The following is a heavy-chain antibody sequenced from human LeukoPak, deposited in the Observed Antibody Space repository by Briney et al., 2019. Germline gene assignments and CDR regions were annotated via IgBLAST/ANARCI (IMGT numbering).Heavy chain of an antibody. CDR3: AKDNSGSYILDY. CDR1: GFTFDDYA. V-gene: IGHV3-9*01. D-gene: IGHD1-26*01. J-gene: IGHJ4*02. CDR2: ISWNSGSI. Sequence: GGSLRLSCAASGFTFDDYAMHWVRQAPGKGLEWVSGISWNSGSIGYADSVKGRFTISRDNAKNSLYLQMNRLRAEDTALYYCAKDNSGSYILDYWGQGTLVTVSS.